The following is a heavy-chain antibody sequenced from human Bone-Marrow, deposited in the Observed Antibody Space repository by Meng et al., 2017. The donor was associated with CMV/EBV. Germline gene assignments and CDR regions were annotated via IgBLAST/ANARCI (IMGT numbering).Heavy chain of an antibody. D-gene: IGHD4-11*01. CDR1: GFSSSHAW. CDR2: IKSKTDGGTT. J-gene: IGHJ4*02. V-gene: IGHV3-15*01. Sequence: GESLKISCVASGFSSSHAWMSWVRQAPGKGLEWVGRIKSKTDGGTTDYAAPVKGRFTISRDDSKNTLYLQLNSLKTEDTAVYYCTTVSNYDLFDYWGQGTLVTISS. CDR3: TTVSNYDLFDY.